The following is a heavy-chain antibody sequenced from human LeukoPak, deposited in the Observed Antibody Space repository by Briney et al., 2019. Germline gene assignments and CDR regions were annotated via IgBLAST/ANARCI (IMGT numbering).Heavy chain of an antibody. D-gene: IGHD3-10*01. Sequence: GGSLRLSCAASGFTFSSYDMHWVRQATGKGLEWVSAIGTAGDTYYPGSVKGRFTISRGNAKNSLYLQMNSLRAGDTAVYYCARVSRQRGHFDYWGQGTLVTVSS. CDR3: ARVSRQRGHFDY. CDR1: GFTFSSYD. J-gene: IGHJ4*02. CDR2: IGTAGDT. V-gene: IGHV3-13*01.